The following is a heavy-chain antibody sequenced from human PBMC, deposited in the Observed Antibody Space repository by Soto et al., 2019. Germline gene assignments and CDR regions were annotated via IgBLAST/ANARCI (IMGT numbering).Heavy chain of an antibody. CDR2: ISYDGSNK. CDR3: AKDSFIDGNDYGDYLVDY. D-gene: IGHD4-17*01. J-gene: IGHJ4*02. Sequence: QVQLVESGGGVVQPGRSLRLSCAASGFTFSSYGMHWVRQAPGKGLEWVAVISYDGSNKYYADSVKGRFTISRDNSKNTLYLQMNSLRAEDTAVYYCAKDSFIDGNDYGDYLVDYWGQGTLVTVSS. CDR1: GFTFSSYG. V-gene: IGHV3-30*18.